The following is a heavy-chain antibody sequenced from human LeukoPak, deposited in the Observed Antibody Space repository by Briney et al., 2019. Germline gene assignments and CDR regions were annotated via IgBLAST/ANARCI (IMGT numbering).Heavy chain of an antibody. CDR1: GGTFSSYA. V-gene: IGHV1-69*13. D-gene: IGHD3-3*01. CDR3: ARDGSYYDFWSGYYRTPLYYYYYYMDV. J-gene: IGHJ6*03. CDR2: IIPIFGTA. Sequence: SVKVSCKASGGTFSSYAISWVRQAPGQGLEWMGGIIPIFGTANYAQKFQGRVTITADESTSTAYMELSSLGSEDTAVYYCARDGSYYDFWSGYYRTPLYYYYYYMDVWGKGTTVTVSS.